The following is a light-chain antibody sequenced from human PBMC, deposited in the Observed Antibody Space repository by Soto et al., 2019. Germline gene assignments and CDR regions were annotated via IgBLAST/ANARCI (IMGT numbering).Light chain of an antibody. V-gene: IGKV3-11*01. CDR2: DAS. J-gene: IGKJ4*01. Sequence: EIVLTQSPATLSLSPGERATLSCRASQSVSSYLAWYQQKPGQAPRLLIYDASNRATGIPARFSGSGSGTDFTLTISSLEPEDFATYYCQQSYSNILSFGGGTRVEL. CDR1: QSVSSY. CDR3: QQSYSNILS.